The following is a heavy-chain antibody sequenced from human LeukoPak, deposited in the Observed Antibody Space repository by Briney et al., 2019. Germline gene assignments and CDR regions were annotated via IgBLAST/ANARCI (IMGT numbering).Heavy chain of an antibody. D-gene: IGHD3-22*01. CDR1: GFTFSSYG. J-gene: IGHJ5*02. CDR3: ARHRITMIVVVTGFDP. Sequence: PGGSLRLSCAASGFTFSSYGMHWVCQAPGKWLEWVAFIRYDGSNKYYADSVKGRFTISRDNSKNTLYLQMNSLRAEDTAVYYCARHRITMIVVVTGFDPWGQGTLVTVSS. CDR2: IRYDGSNK. V-gene: IGHV3-30*02.